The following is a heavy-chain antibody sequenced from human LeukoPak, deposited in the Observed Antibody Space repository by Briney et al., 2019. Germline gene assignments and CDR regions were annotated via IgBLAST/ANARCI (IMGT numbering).Heavy chain of an antibody. J-gene: IGHJ4*02. CDR2: IYHSGST. CDR3: ASRDTATIEYYFDY. V-gene: IGHV4-38-2*02. Sequence: SETLSLTCTVSGYSISSGYYWGWIRPPPGKVLEWIGSIYHSGSTYYNPSLKSRVTISVDTSKNQFSLKLSSVTAADTAVYYCASRDTATIEYYFDYWGQGTLVSVSS. D-gene: IGHD5-18*01. CDR1: GYSISSGYY.